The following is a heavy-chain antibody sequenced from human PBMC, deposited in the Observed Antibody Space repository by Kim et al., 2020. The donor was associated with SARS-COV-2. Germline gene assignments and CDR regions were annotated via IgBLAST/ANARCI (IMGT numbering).Heavy chain of an antibody. D-gene: IGHD4-17*01. CDR2: ISSSSSYT. J-gene: IGHJ6*02. V-gene: IGHV3-11*06. CDR1: GFTFSDYY. CDR3: ASRGDYGDLPDGMDV. Sequence: GGSLRLSCAASGFTFSDYYMSWIRQAPGKGLEWVSYISSSSSYTNYADSVKGRFTISRDNAKNSLYLQMNSLRAEDTAVYYCASRGDYGDLPDGMDVWGQGTTVTVSS.